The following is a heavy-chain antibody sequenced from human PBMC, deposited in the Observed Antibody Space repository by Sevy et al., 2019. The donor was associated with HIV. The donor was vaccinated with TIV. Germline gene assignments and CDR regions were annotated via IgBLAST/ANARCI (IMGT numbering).Heavy chain of an antibody. CDR2: ISYIGST. D-gene: IGHD6-13*01. CDR1: GGSVSSGNSY. CDR3: VRDRIAATGGYFDY. V-gene: IGHV4-61*01. Sequence: SETLSLTCTVSGGSVSSGNSYWSWIRQPPGKGLEWIGYISYIGSTNYNPSLKSRVTISVDTSKNQLSLRLSSLTAADTAIYYCVRDRIAATGGYFDYWGQGTLVTVSS. J-gene: IGHJ4*02.